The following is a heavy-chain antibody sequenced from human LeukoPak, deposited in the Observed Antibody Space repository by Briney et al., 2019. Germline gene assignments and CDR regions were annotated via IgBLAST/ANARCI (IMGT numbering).Heavy chain of an antibody. CDR2: ISAYNGNT. V-gene: IGHV1-18*01. Sequence: ASVNVSCKASGGTFSSYAISWVRQAPGQGLEWMGWISAYNGNTNYAQKLQGRVTITTDTSTSTAYMELRSLRSDDTAVYHCAGSGYSYGYLGLVWGQGTLVTVSS. CDR1: GGTFSSYA. D-gene: IGHD5-18*01. J-gene: IGHJ4*02. CDR3: AGSGYSYGYLGLV.